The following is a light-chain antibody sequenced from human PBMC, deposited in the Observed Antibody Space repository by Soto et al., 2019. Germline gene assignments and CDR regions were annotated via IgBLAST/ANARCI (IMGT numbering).Light chain of an antibody. CDR1: QSFSSN. Sequence: ELVMTQSPATLSVSPGERATLSCRASQSFSSNVAWYQQKPGQAPRLLIYGTSTRVTGIRARFSGSGSGTEFTLTISSLQSEDFAVYYCQQYGSSPWTFGQGTKVEIK. CDR3: QQYGSSPWT. V-gene: IGKV3-15*01. J-gene: IGKJ1*01. CDR2: GTS.